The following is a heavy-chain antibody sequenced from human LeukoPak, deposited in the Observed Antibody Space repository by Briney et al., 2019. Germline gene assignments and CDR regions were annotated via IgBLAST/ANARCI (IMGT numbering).Heavy chain of an antibody. CDR3: ARRETGEKATFFDYFDY. CDR1: GYSFTSYW. J-gene: IGHJ4*02. Sequence: GESLKISCKGSGYSFTSYWIGWVRQMPGKGLEWMGIIYPGDSDTRYSPSFQGQVTISADKSISTAYLQWSSLKASDTAMYYCARRETGEKATFFDYFDYWGQGTLVTVSS. D-gene: IGHD5-24*01. CDR2: IYPGDSDT. V-gene: IGHV5-51*01.